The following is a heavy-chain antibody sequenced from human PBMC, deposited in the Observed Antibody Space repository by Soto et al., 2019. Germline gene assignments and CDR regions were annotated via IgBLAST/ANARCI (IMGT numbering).Heavy chain of an antibody. D-gene: IGHD4-17*01. Sequence: QVQLVQSGAEVKKPGSSVKVSCKASGGTFSSYAISWVRQAPGQGLEGMGGIIPIFGTPNYAQKFQGRVTITADESTRAAYMELSGLRSEDTAVFYCAGGWGMYGDYWGGFFDYWGQGTVVTVCS. CDR2: IIPIFGTP. V-gene: IGHV1-69*01. CDR3: AGGWGMYGDYWGGFFDY. CDR1: GGTFSSYA. J-gene: IGHJ4*02.